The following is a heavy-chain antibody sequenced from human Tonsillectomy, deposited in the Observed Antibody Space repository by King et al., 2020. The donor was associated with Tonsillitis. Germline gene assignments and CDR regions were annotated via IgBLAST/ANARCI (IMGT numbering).Heavy chain of an antibody. D-gene: IGHD6-13*01. V-gene: IGHV3-21*01. CDR2: ISSSSTYI. CDR3: ARPYSRTWGVVYYYYSMDV. J-gene: IGHJ6*02. CDR1: GFTFSAYS. Sequence: VQLVESGGSLVKPGGSLRLSCAASGFTFSAYSMSWVRQTPGKGLEWVSSISSSSTYIYYADSVEGRFTISRDNAKKSLYLQMNSLRAEDTAVYYCARPYSRTWGVVYYYYSMDVWGQGTTVTVSS.